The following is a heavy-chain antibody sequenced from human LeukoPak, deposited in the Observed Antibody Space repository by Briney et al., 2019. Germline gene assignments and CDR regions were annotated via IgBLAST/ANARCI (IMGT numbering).Heavy chain of an antibody. D-gene: IGHD3-16*01. Sequence: PGGSLRLSCVASGFTLRSYVMNWVRQTPGKGLEWVSSISGSGDSTFYADSVKGRFSISRDNSKNTLYLQMNSLRAEDTAVYYCAKQLRLSDYFYYYMDVWGIGTTVTVSS. CDR1: GFTLRSYV. V-gene: IGHV3-23*01. CDR2: ISGSGDST. CDR3: AKQLRLSDYFYYYMDV. J-gene: IGHJ6*03.